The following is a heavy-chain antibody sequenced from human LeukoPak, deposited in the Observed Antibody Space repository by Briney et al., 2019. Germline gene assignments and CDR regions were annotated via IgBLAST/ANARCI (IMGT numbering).Heavy chain of an antibody. CDR2: IYHSGST. D-gene: IGHD3-22*01. J-gene: IGHJ1*01. V-gene: IGHV4-39*07. Sequence: SETLSLTCTVSGGSVSNGSYYWGWIRQPPGKGLEWIGSIYHSGSTYYNPSLKSRVTISVDTSKNQFSLKLSSVTAADTAVFYCARGPTYYYDSSGYSFFFQHWGQGTLVTVSS. CDR1: GGSVSNGSYY. CDR3: ARGPTYYYDSSGYSFFFQH.